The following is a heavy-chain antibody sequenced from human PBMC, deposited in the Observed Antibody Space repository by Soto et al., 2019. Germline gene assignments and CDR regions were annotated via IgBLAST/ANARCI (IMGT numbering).Heavy chain of an antibody. V-gene: IGHV4-34*01. J-gene: IGHJ4*02. CDR1: GGSFSGYY. CDR2: SNHSGST. Sequence: ESLSLTCAVYGGSFSGYYWSWIRQPPEKGLEWIGESNHSGSTSYNPSLKSRVTISVDTSKNQFSLKLTSVTAADTAVYYCAGQERVTFDYWGQGTPVTVYS. CDR3: AGQERVTFDY.